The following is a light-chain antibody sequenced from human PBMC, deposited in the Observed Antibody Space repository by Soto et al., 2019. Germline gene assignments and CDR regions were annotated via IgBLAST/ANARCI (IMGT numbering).Light chain of an antibody. CDR3: QQRTKWRT. CDR1: QSVSSS. J-gene: IGKJ1*01. Sequence: EIVLTQSPATLSLSPGERASLSCRASQSVSSSLAWYQQKPGQAPRLLIYDASNRATGIPARFSGSGSGTDFTLTISSLGPEDFAVYYCQQRTKWRTFGQGTKVDIK. CDR2: DAS. V-gene: IGKV3-11*01.